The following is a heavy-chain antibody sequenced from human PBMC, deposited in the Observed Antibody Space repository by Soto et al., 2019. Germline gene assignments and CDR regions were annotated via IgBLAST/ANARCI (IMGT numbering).Heavy chain of an antibody. Sequence: QVQLVESGGGLVKPGGSLRLSCAASGFTFSDYYMSWIRQAPGKGLEWVSYMSSSGSNIKYADSVKGRFTISRDNAKNSLYLQMNSLRAEDTAVYYCAREEEDCGVGCANFDYWGQGTLVTVSS. CDR2: MSSSGSNI. CDR3: AREEEDCGVGCANFDY. D-gene: IGHD2-21*02. CDR1: GFTFSDYY. V-gene: IGHV3-11*01. J-gene: IGHJ4*02.